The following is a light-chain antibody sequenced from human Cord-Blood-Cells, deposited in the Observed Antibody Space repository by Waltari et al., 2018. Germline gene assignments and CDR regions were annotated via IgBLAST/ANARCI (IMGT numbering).Light chain of an antibody. CDR1: QSISSY. CDR2: AAS. Sequence: DIKMTQSPSSLYASVGDRVTITCRASQSISSYLNWYQQKPGKAPKLLIYAASSLQSGVPSRCSGSGSGTDFTLTISSLQPEDFATYYCQQSYSTPLTFGGGTKVEIK. V-gene: IGKV1-39*01. J-gene: IGKJ4*01. CDR3: QQSYSTPLT.